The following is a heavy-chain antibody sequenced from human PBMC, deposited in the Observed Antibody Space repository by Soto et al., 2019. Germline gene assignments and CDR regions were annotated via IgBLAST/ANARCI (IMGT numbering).Heavy chain of an antibody. CDR1: GYTFTSND. D-gene: IGHD2-15*01. J-gene: IGHJ5*02. CDR2: MNPNSGNT. CDR3: ARGRVARNWFDP. Sequence: QVQLVQSGAEVKKPGASVKVSCKASGYTFTSNDINWVRQAPGQGLEWMGWMNPNSGNTGYAQKFQGRVTMPRNTSISTAYMELSSVRSEDTAVYYCARGRVARNWFDPWGQGTPVTVSS. V-gene: IGHV1-8*01.